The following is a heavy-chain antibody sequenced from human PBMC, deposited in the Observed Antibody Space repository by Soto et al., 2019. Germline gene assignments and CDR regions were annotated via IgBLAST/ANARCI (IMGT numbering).Heavy chain of an antibody. CDR1: GYTFTSYY. Sequence: QVQLVQSGAEVKKPGASVKVSCKASGYTFTSYYMHWVRQAPGQGLEWMGIIKPSGGSTSYAQKLQCRVTMTRDTSTSTVYMELSSLRSEDTAVYYCAREVVVAASSMGYWGQGTLVTVSS. D-gene: IGHD2-15*01. CDR3: AREVVVAASSMGY. CDR2: IKPSGGST. J-gene: IGHJ4*02. V-gene: IGHV1-46*01.